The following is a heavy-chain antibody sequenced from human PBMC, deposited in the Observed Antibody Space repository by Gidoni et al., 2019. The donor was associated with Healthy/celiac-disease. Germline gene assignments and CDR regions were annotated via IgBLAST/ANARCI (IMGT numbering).Heavy chain of an antibody. CDR1: GGSFSGYY. V-gene: IGHV4-34*01. CDR2: IHHSGSH. J-gene: IGHJ4*02. D-gene: IGHD6-19*01. CDR3: ARVTGYSSGWYGY. Sequence: QVQLQQWGAGLLKPSETLSLTCAVYGGSFSGYYWSWIRQPPGKGLGWIGEIHHSGSHNYNPSLKSRVTISGDTSKNQFSLKLSSVTAADTAVYYCARVTGYSSGWYGYWGQGTLVTVSS.